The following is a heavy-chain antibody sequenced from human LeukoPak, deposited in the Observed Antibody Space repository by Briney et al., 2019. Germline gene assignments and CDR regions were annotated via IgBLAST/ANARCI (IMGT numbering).Heavy chain of an antibody. CDR3: ARGVGLTQGGTFDY. J-gene: IGHJ4*02. Sequence: SETLSLTCTVSSGSFRTYYWSWIRQPPGKGLEWIGYIFYNEGTSYNPSLKSRVTISVDTSKNQLSLKLSSVTAADTAVYYCARGVGLTQGGTFDYWGQGTLVTVSS. CDR1: SGSFRTYY. D-gene: IGHD1-26*01. CDR2: IFYNEGT. V-gene: IGHV4-59*08.